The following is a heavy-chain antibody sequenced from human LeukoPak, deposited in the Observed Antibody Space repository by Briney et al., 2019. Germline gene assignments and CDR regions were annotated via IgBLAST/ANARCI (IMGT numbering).Heavy chain of an antibody. CDR3: AKATAGRWYYYGMDV. CDR2: ISGSGGST. V-gene: IGHV3-23*01. J-gene: IGHJ6*02. D-gene: IGHD1-14*01. CDR1: GFTFSIYA. Sequence: GGSLRLSCAASGFTFSIYAMSWVRQAPGKGLEWVSAISGSGGSTYYADSVKGRFTISRDNSKNTLYLQMNSLRAEDTAVYYCAKATAGRWYYYGMDVWGQGTTVTVSS.